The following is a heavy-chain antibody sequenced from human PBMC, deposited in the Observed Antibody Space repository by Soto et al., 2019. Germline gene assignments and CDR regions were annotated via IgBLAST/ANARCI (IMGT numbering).Heavy chain of an antibody. CDR2: ISSSGNTI. D-gene: IGHD4-17*01. V-gene: IGHV3-11*01. CDR1: GFTFNDYY. J-gene: IGHJ3*02. Sequence: PGGSLRLSCAASGFTFNDYYMSWIRQAPGKGLEEVSYISSSGNTIYYADSVKGRFTISRDNAQNSLSPQMNSLRAEDTAVYYCARDRAPFRDYDEHTRLDAFDIWGQGTMVTVSS. CDR3: ARDRAPFRDYDEHTRLDAFDI.